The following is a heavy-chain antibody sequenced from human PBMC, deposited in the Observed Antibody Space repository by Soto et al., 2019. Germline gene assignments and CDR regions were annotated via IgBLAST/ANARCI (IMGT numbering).Heavy chain of an antibody. Sequence: PGGSLRLSCAASGFTFSSYGMHWVRQAPGKGLEWVAVISYDGSNKYYADSVKGRFTISRDNSKNTLYLQMNSLRAEDTAVYYCAKDYYDSSGYYVYYYYGMDVWGQGTTLTVSS. CDR2: ISYDGSNK. D-gene: IGHD3-22*01. V-gene: IGHV3-30*18. CDR1: GFTFSSYG. CDR3: AKDYYDSSGYYVYYYYGMDV. J-gene: IGHJ6*02.